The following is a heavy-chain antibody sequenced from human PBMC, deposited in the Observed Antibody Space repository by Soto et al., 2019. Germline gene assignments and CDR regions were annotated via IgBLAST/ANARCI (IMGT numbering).Heavy chain of an antibody. Sequence: QVLLRESGPGLVKPSETLALTCAVSGDSVSSSDFYWTWIRQPPGKPLEWIGYVYSTGTTSYSPSLKSRVDISVDTSENQFSLKLRSVTAAGAAVYFCARVSKLVAPKDGKRAYFFAMDVWGHGTTVTVS. D-gene: IGHD6-6*01. V-gene: IGHV4-61*08. J-gene: IGHJ6*02. CDR1: GDSVSSSDFY. CDR3: ARVSKLVAPKDGKRAYFFAMDV. CDR2: VYSTGTT.